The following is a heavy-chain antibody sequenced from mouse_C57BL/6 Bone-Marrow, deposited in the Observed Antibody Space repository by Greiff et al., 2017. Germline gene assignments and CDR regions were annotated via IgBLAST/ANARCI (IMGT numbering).Heavy chain of an antibody. Sequence: QVQLKQSGAELARPGASVKLSCKASGYTFTSYGISWVKQRTGQGLEWIGEIYPRSGNTYYNEKFKGKATLTADKSSSTAYMELRSLTSEDSAVYFCARNKSAWFAYWGQGTLVTVSA. CDR1: GYTFTSYG. J-gene: IGHJ3*01. CDR3: ARNKSAWFAY. V-gene: IGHV1-81*01. CDR2: IYPRSGNT.